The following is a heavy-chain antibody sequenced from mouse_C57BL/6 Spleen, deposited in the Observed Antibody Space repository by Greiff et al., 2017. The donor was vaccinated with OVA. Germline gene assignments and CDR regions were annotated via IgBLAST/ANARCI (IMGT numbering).Heavy chain of an antibody. CDR2: ISSGSSTI. V-gene: IGHV5-17*01. D-gene: IGHD2-2*01. J-gene: IGHJ1*03. CDR1: GFTFSDYG. CDR3: ARAGYLWYFDV. Sequence: DVKLVESGGGLVKPGGSLKLSCAASGFTFSDYGMHWVRQAPEKGLEWVAYISSGSSTIYYADTVKGRFTISRDNAKNTLFLQMTSLRSEDTAMYYCARAGYLWYFDVWGTGTTVTVSS.